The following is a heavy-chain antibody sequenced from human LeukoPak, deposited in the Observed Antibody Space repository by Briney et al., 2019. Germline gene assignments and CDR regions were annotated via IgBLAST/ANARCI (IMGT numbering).Heavy chain of an antibody. CDR1: GYLFRKNW. CDR2: IYPPDSDT. Sequence: GESLKISCKASGYLFRKNWIGWVRQMPGKGLEWMGIIYPPDSDTRYGREFQGQVTISVDESINTAYLQWSSLKASDTAMYCCARSSTYSPYYFDSWGQGTLVTVSS. J-gene: IGHJ4*01. D-gene: IGHD2-2*01. V-gene: IGHV5-51*01. CDR3: ARSSTYSPYYFDS.